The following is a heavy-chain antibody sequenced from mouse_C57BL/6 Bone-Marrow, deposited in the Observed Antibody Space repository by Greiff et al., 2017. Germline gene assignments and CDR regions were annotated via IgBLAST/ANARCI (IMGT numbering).Heavy chain of an antibody. V-gene: IGHV5-6*01. CDR1: GFTFSSYG. CDR3: ARAYYYGSWFAY. D-gene: IGHD1-1*01. J-gene: IGHJ3*01. CDR2: ISSGGSYT. Sequence: EVHLMESGGDLVKPGGSLKLSCAASGFTFSSYGMSWVRQTPDKRLEWVATISSGGSYTYYPDSVKGRFTISRDNAKNTLYLQMSSLKSEDTDMYYCARAYYYGSWFAYWGQGTLVTVSA.